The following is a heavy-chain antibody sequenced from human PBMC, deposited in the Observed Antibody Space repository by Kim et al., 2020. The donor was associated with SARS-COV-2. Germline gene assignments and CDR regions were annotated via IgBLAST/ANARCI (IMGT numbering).Heavy chain of an antibody. Sequence: GGFLRLSCTASGFTFSNSGMAWVRQAPGKGKEWVSAIGVGGSTFYPDSVRGRFIISRDNSENTLYLQMNSLRAEDTAIYYCAKERVGSGWGSYHEYWGQGTLVTVS. D-gene: IGHD6-25*01. CDR3: AKERVGSGWGSYHEY. J-gene: IGHJ4*02. CDR2: IGVGGST. V-gene: IGHV3-23*01. CDR1: GFTFSNSG.